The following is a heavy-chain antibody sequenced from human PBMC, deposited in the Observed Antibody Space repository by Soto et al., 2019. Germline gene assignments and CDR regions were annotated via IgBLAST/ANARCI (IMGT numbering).Heavy chain of an antibody. Sequence: SQTLSLTCAISGDSVSSNSAVWNWIRQSPSRGLEWLGRTYYRSKWYNEYAVSVKSRIIINPDTSKNHFSLQLNSVTPEDTAVYYCAREGCSGGSCWAYFDYWGQGTLVTVSS. V-gene: IGHV6-1*01. CDR3: AREGCSGGSCWAYFDY. CDR2: TYYRSKWYN. J-gene: IGHJ4*02. CDR1: GDSVSSNSAV. D-gene: IGHD2-15*01.